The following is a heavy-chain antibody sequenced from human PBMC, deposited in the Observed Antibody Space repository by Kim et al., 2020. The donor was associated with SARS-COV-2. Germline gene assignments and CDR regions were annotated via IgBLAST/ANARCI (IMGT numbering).Heavy chain of an antibody. Sequence: PSRKSRVTISVDTSKNQFSLKLSSVTAADTAVYYCARNLRLGELSIFDYWGQGTLVTVSS. CDR3: ARNLRLGELSIFDY. J-gene: IGHJ4*02. D-gene: IGHD3-16*02. V-gene: IGHV4-4*09.